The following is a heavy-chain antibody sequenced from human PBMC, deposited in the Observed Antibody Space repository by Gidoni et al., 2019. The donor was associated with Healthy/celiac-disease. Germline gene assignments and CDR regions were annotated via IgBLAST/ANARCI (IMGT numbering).Heavy chain of an antibody. J-gene: IGHJ3*02. D-gene: IGHD1-26*01. Sequence: EVQLVESGGGLVQPGGSLRLSCAASGFTFRSYDMHWVRQATGKGLEWVSAIGTAGDTYYPGSVKGRFTISRENAKNSLYLQMNSLRAGDTAVYYCARGGPKLGAKSDAFDIWGQGTMVTVSS. V-gene: IGHV3-13*01. CDR3: ARGGPKLGAKSDAFDI. CDR2: IGTAGDT. CDR1: GFTFRSYD.